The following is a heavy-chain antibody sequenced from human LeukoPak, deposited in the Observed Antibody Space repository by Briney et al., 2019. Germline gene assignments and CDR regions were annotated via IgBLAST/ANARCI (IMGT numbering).Heavy chain of an antibody. CDR2: INPNSGGT. Sequence: ASVRVSCKASGDTLSDYFLHWVRHAPGQGLEWMGWINPNSGGTNYAQKFQDRVTMTRDTSTSTAYMELSRLTYDDTAVYYCVRDGSSLDSAYGWGYLGQGTLVTVSS. CDR1: GDTLSDYF. V-gene: IGHV1-2*02. CDR3: VRDGSSLDSAYGWGY. J-gene: IGHJ4*02. D-gene: IGHD5-12*01.